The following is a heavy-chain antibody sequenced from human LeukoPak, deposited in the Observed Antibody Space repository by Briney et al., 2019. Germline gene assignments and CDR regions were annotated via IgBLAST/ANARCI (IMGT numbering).Heavy chain of an antibody. V-gene: IGHV3-48*03. Sequence: GGSLRLSCAASGFTLSSYEMNWARQAPRKGLEWGPYISNSGSTVYYANSLKCRFTISSDNAKNSLYLQMNSLRGEDTALYYGAKEEGGSYVHFDFWGQGNVITVSS. CDR1: GFTLSSYE. CDR2: ISNSGSTV. D-gene: IGHD1-26*01. CDR3: AKEEGGSYVHFDF. J-gene: IGHJ4*02.